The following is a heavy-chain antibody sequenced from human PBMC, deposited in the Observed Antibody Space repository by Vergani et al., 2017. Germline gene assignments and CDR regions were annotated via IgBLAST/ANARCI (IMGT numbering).Heavy chain of an antibody. Sequence: EVQLLESGGGLVQPGGSLRLSCAASGFTFSSYAMSWVRQAPGKGLEWVSAISGSGGSTYYADSVKGRFTISRDNSKNTLYLQMNSLRAEDTAVYYCARESALYSPIWFGELGDLDYWGQGTLVTVSS. CDR1: GFTFSSYA. CDR3: ARESALYSPIWFGELGDLDY. CDR2: ISGSGGST. J-gene: IGHJ4*02. D-gene: IGHD3-10*01. V-gene: IGHV3-23*01.